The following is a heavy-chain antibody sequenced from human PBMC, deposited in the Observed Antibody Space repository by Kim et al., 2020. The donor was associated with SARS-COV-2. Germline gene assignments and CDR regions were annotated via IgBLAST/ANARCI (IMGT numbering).Heavy chain of an antibody. CDR3: ARDGWGLAGRPDWFDP. CDR2: ISGANGDT. D-gene: IGHD6-13*01. Sequence: ASVKVSCKASGYSFINYAMHWVRQAPGQRLEWMGWISGANGDTKYSQKFQGRVTITRDTSATTGYMELGSLTSEDTAVYYCARDGWGLAGRPDWFDPWGQGTLVTVSS. CDR1: GYSFINYA. J-gene: IGHJ5*02. V-gene: IGHV1-3*01.